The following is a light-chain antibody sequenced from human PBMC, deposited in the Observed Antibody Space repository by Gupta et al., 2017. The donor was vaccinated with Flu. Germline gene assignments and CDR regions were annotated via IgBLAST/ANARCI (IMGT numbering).Light chain of an antibody. CDR3: LTMYSGALV. Sequence: QTVVTQAPSLTVSPGGTVTLTCASSAGAVISDYYPNWFQQKPGHPLRSQIYKTDKKDSWTPAWFSGSLPGANADLTLSGAQAEDEAYYFCLTMYSGALVFGGGTKLTVL. J-gene: IGLJ2*01. CDR2: KTD. V-gene: IGLV7-43*01. CDR1: AGAVISDYY.